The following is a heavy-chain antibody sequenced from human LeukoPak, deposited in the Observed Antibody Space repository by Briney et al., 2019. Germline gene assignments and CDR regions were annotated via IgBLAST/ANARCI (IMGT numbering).Heavy chain of an antibody. CDR1: GYTFTSYD. V-gene: IGHV1-8*01. D-gene: IGHD3-10*01. J-gene: IGHJ4*02. CDR2: MNPNSGNT. CDR3: ARTSYYYGSGSSYYFDY. Sequence: GASVKVSCKASGYTFTSYDINWVRQATGQGLEWMGWMNPNSGNTGYAQKFQGRVTMTRNTSISTAYMVLSSLRSEDTAVYYCARTSYYYGSGSSYYFDYWGQGTLVTVSS.